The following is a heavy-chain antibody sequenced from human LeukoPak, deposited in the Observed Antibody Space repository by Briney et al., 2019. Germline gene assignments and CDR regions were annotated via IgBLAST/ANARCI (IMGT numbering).Heavy chain of an antibody. CDR2: VSHSGGT. D-gene: IGHD3-22*01. Sequence: SETLSLTCAVYGGSFSGYYWSWIRQPPGKGLEWIGEVSHSGGTNYNPSLKSRATISLDTSKNQFSLNLTSMTAADTAVYYCARGPGSYDSRDYYGGFDFWGQGIRVTVSS. V-gene: IGHV4-34*01. J-gene: IGHJ4*02. CDR3: ARGPGSYDSRDYYGGFDF. CDR1: GGSFSGYY.